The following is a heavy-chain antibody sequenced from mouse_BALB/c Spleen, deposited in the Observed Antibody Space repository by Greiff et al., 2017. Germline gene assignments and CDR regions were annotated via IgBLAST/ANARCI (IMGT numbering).Heavy chain of an antibody. CDR1: GYTFTDYN. D-gene: IGHD2-1*01. Sequence: EVQLQQSGPALVKPGASVKIPCKASGYTFTDYNMDWVKQSHGKSLEWIGDINPNNGGTIYNQKFKGKATLTVDKSSSTAYMELRSLTSEDTAVYYCARSNYGNYGDAMDYWGQGTSVTVSS. CDR3: ARSNYGNYGDAMDY. J-gene: IGHJ4*01. V-gene: IGHV1-18*01. CDR2: INPNNGGT.